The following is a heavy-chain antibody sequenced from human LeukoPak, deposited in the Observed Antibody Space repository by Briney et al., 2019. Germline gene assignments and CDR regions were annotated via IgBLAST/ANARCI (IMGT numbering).Heavy chain of an antibody. CDR2: ISAGGGNT. CDR3: ANRISGSSY. Sequence: PGGSLRLSCAASGFTFSSYEMNWVRQAPGKGLEWVSAISAGGGNTDYADSVKGRFTISRDNSKNTVFLQMNSLRAEDTGVYYCANRISGSSYWGQGTLVTVSS. J-gene: IGHJ4*02. D-gene: IGHD1-26*01. V-gene: IGHV3-23*01. CDR1: GFTFSSYE.